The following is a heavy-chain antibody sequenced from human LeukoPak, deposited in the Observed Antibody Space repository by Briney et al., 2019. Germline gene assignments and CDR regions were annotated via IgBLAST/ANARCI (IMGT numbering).Heavy chain of an antibody. D-gene: IGHD3-10*01. Sequence: GGSLRLSCAASGFTFSTYSMNWVRQAPGKGLEWVSFISSTSYYIYYADSLKGRFTISRDNAKNSLYLQMNSLRAEDTAVCYCARERAVRAEIDYWGQGTLVTVSS. V-gene: IGHV3-21*01. CDR2: ISSTSYYI. CDR3: ARERAVRAEIDY. CDR1: GFTFSTYS. J-gene: IGHJ4*02.